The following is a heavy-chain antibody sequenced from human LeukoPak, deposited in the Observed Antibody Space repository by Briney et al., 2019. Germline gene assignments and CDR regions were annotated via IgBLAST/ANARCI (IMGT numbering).Heavy chain of an antibody. CDR1: GFTFSSYA. CDR2: LSGSVGST. Sequence: PGGSLRLSCAASGFTFSSYAMSWVRQAPGKGLEWVSALSGSVGSTYYADSVKGRFTISRDNSKNTLYLQMNSLIAEDTTVYYCAKDQPFYYDSSGYMAPFVYWGQGTLVTVSS. V-gene: IGHV3-23*01. J-gene: IGHJ4*02. D-gene: IGHD3-22*01. CDR3: AKDQPFYYDSSGYMAPFVY.